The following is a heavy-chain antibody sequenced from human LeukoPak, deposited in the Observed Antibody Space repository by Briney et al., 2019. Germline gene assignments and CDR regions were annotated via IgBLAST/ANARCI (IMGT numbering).Heavy chain of an antibody. CDR2: INPNSVGT. CDR3: ARDRGVDYCSGGSCSHYYYYMDV. D-gene: IGHD2-15*01. J-gene: IGHJ6*03. CDR1: GYTFTGYY. Sequence: ASVKVSCKPSGYTFTGYYMHLVRQAPGQGLEWIGWINPNSVGTNYAQKFQGRVTMTRDTSISTAYMELSMLRSDDTAVYYCARDRGVDYCSGGSCSHYYYYMDVWGKGTTVTISS. V-gene: IGHV1-2*02.